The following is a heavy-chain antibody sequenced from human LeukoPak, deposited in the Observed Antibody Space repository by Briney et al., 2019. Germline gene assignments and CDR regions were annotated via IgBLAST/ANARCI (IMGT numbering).Heavy chain of an antibody. CDR1: GGTSSSYH. CDR2: IYYSGNT. CDR3: ARQHPAATGTFDY. J-gene: IGHJ4*02. Sequence: SETLSLTCTASGGTSSSYHWSWIRQPPGKGLEWIGFIYYSGNTNYNPSLKSRVTISVDTSKNQFSLKLNSVTAADTAVYYCARQHPAATGTFDYWGQGTLVSVPT. V-gene: IGHV4-59*08. D-gene: IGHD1/OR15-1a*01.